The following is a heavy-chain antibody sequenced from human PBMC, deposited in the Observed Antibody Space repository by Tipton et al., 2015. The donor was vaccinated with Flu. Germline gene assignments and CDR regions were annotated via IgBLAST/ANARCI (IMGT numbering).Heavy chain of an antibody. CDR3: ARPLAVYSHGEGSFEHNWFDP. D-gene: IGHD3-10*01. V-gene: IGHV4-39*01. CDR2: IYYSGSA. Sequence: TLSLTCSVSGGPITSRSNYWGWIRQSPGKGLEWIGSIYYSGSAYYNPSLRSRATIAVDTSKNQFSLTVTSVTAADAGVYYCARPLAVYSHGEGSFEHNWFDPWGQGTLVTVSP. J-gene: IGHJ5*02. CDR1: GGPITSRSNY.